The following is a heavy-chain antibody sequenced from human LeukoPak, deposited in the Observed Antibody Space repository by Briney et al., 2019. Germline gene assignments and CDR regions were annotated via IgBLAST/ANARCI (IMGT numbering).Heavy chain of an antibody. V-gene: IGHV4-61*02. CDR1: GGSISSGSYY. CDR2: IYTSGST. J-gene: IGHJ5*02. CDR3: ARALRTPNWFDP. Sequence: SETLSLTCTVSGGSISSGSYYWSWIRQPAGKGLEWIGRIYTSGSTNYNPSLKSRVTISVDTSKNQFSLKLSSVTAADTAVYYCARALRTPNWFDPWGQGTLVTVSS.